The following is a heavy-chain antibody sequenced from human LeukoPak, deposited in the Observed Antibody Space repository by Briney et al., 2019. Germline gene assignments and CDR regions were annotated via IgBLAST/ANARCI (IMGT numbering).Heavy chain of an antibody. V-gene: IGHV4-39*01. D-gene: IGHD4-17*01. J-gene: IGHJ4*02. Sequence: SATLSLTWTVSVDSFSSSSHYWGWFRQAPGRGLELIGSIRNSGNTYYSPSLKSRVTISVDTSKNQFSLKLSSVTAADTAVYYCARHVYGEFGPGDYWGQGILVTVSS. CDR2: IRNSGNT. CDR3: ARHVYGEFGPGDY. CDR1: VDSFSSSSHY.